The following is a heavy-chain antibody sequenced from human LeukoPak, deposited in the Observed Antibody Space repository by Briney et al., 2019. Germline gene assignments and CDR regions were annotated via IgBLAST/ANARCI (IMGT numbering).Heavy chain of an antibody. D-gene: IGHD5-24*01. CDR2: INPSGGST. CDR3: ARGGEEMATIWDTGIDY. J-gene: IGHJ4*02. CDR1: GYTFTSYY. V-gene: IGHV1-46*01. Sequence: ASVKVSCKASGYTFTSYYMHWVRQAPGQGLEWMGIINPSGGSTSYAQKFQGRVTMTRDMSTSTVYVELSSLRSEDTAVYYCARGGEEMATIWDTGIDYWGQGTLVTVSS.